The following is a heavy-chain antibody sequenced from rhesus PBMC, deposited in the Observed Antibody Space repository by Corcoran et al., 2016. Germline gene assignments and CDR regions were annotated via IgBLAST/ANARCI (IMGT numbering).Heavy chain of an antibody. J-gene: IGHJ4*01. CDR3: ARAHLMYYNIWTGYYNFDY. V-gene: IGHV2-1*01. CDR1: GFSLRPSGMG. D-gene: IGHD3-3*01. Sequence: QVTLQESGPALVKPTQTLPLTCTFSGFSLRPSGMGVGWIRQPSRKPLEWLALIYWDDAKCYSTSLKSRLTISKDTSKNQVVLTMTNMDPVDTATYYCARAHLMYYNIWTGYYNFDYWGQGVLVTVSS. CDR2: IYWDDAK.